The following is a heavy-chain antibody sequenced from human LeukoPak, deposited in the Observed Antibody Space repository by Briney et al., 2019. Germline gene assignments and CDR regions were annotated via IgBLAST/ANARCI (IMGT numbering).Heavy chain of an antibody. V-gene: IGHV1-8*03. CDR1: GHTFTSYD. CDR2: MNPNSGNT. CDR3: ARGKAARPPRPPYYYYYMDV. D-gene: IGHD6-6*01. J-gene: IGHJ6*03. Sequence: GASVKVSCKASGHTFTSYDINWVRQATGQGLEWMGWMNPNSGNTGYAQKFQGRVTITRNTSISTAYMELSSLRSEDTAVYYCARGKAARPPRPPYYYYYMDVWGKGTTVTISS.